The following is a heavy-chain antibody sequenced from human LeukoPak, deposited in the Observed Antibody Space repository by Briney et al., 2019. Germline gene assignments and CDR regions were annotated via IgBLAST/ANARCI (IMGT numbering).Heavy chain of an antibody. V-gene: IGHV3-15*07. CDR2: IKSKTDGGTT. CDR1: GFTFSNAW. J-gene: IGHJ4*02. D-gene: IGHD6-19*01. Sequence: GGSLRLSCAASGFTFSNAWMNWVRRAPGKGLEWVGRIKSKTDGGTTDYAAPVKGRFTISRDDSKNTLYLQMNSLKTEDTAVYYCTTGLGYSSGWYTDYFDYWGQGTLVTVSS. CDR3: TTGLGYSSGWYTDYFDY.